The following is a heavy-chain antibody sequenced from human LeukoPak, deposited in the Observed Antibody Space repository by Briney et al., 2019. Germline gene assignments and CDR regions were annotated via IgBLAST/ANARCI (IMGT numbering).Heavy chain of an antibody. D-gene: IGHD5-18*01. J-gene: IGHJ4*02. CDR3: ARTADTAKGDYFDY. Sequence: ASVKVSCKASGYTFTGYYMHWVRQAPGQGLEWMGWINAGNGNTKYSQKFQGRVTITRDTSASTAYMELRSLRSDDTAVYYCARTADTAKGDYFDYWGQGTLVTVSS. V-gene: IGHV1/OR15-3*02. CDR2: INAGNGNT. CDR1: GYTFTGYY.